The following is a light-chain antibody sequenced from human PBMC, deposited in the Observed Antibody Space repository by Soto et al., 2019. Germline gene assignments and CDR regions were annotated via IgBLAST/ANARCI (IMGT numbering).Light chain of an antibody. CDR2: GAS. Sequence: EIVLTQSPGTLSLSPGERGTLSCRASQSVDSRYLAWYQQKHGQAPRLLIYGASSRATGIPDRVSGSGSETDFTLTISRLEPEDFAVYYCQQHGSSSWTFGQGTKVEIK. J-gene: IGKJ1*01. CDR1: QSVDSRY. CDR3: QQHGSSSWT. V-gene: IGKV3-20*01.